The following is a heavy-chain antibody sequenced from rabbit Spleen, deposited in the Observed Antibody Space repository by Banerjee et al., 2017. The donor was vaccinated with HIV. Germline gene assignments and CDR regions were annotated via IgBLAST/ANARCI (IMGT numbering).Heavy chain of an antibody. CDR3: ARDASGSGFYTFNL. CDR2: IDPVFGSP. J-gene: IGHJ4*01. CDR1: GFTISSSY. Sequence: QLKESGGGLVQPGGSLKLSCKASGFTISSSYWMNWVRQAPGKGLEWIGYIDPVFGSPHYASWVNGRFTISSHNAQNTLYLQLSSLTAADTATYFCARDASGSGFYTFNLWGPGTLVTVS. D-gene: IGHD1-1*01. V-gene: IGHV1S7*01.